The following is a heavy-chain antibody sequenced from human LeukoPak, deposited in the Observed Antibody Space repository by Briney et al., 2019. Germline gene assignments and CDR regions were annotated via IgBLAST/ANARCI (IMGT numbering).Heavy chain of an antibody. CDR1: GYTFTSYD. V-gene: IGHV1-8*01. J-gene: IGHJ3*02. D-gene: IGHD3-16*02. CDR2: MNPASGNT. CDR3: SRVPREIASI. Sequence: ASVKVSCKASGYTFTSYDINWVRQATGQGLEWMGYMNPASGNTGYAQKFQGRVTMTTDTSISTAYMELSSLRSEDTAGYYCSRVPREIASIWGQGTMVTVSS.